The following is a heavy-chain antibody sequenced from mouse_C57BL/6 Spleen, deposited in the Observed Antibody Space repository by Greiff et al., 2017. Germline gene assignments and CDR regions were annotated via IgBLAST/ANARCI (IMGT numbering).Heavy chain of an antibody. V-gene: IGHV1-64*01. CDR2: IHPNSGST. Sequence: VQLQQPGAELVKPGASVKLSCKASGYTFTSYWMHWVKQRPGQGLEWIGMIHPNSGSTNYNEKFKRKATLTVDKSSSTAYMQHSSLTSEDSAVYCCARDDDGYYRFAYWGQGTLVTVSA. CDR1: GYTFTSYW. D-gene: IGHD2-3*01. J-gene: IGHJ3*01. CDR3: ARDDDGYYRFAY.